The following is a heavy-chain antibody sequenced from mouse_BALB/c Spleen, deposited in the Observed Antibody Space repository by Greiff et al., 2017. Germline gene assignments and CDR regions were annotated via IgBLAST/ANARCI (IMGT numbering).Heavy chain of an antibody. J-gene: IGHJ4*01. CDR2: IDPANGNT. Sequence: VQLQQSGAELVKPGASVKLSCTASGFNIKDTYMHWVKQRPEQGLEWIGRIDPANGNTKYDPKFQGKATITADTSSNAAYLQLSSLTSDDTAVYYCARAGTYYAMDYWGQGTSVTVSS. D-gene: IGHD4-1*01. CDR3: ARAGTYYAMDY. CDR1: GFNIKDTY. V-gene: IGHV14-3*02.